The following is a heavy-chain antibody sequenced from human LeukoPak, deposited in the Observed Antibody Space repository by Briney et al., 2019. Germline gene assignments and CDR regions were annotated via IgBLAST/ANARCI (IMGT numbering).Heavy chain of an antibody. CDR3: ARGTEWFDY. V-gene: IGHV4-39*07. D-gene: IGHD2-8*02. Sequence: SETLSHTCTVSGGSISSNTCYWGWIRQSPGKGLEWIGTICSSGSTFYNPSHPSLKGRVTISVDTSKNQFSLRLSSVTAADTAVYYCARGTEWFDYWGQGTLVTVSS. J-gene: IGHJ4*02. CDR2: ICSSGST. CDR1: GGSISSNTCY.